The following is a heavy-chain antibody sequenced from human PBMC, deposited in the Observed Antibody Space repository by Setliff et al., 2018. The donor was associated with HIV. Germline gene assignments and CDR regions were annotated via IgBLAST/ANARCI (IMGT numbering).Heavy chain of an antibody. V-gene: IGHV1-46*01. CDR1: GYTFIDYY. D-gene: IGHD3-22*01. CDR2: INPRGGST. Sequence: GASVKVSCKASGYTFIDYYMHWVRQAPGQGLEWTGMINPRGGSTNYAQMFQGRVTMTRDTSTSTVYMQLSSLRSEDTAVYYCARDNREGRPYYYDSSGFSPDAFDIWGQGTMVTVSS. CDR3: ARDNREGRPYYYDSSGFSPDAFDI. J-gene: IGHJ3*02.